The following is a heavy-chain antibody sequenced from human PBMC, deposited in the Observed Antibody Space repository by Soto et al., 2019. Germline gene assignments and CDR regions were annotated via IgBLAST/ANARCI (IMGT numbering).Heavy chain of an antibody. CDR3: ASDLVGASDSYGLDV. J-gene: IGHJ6*02. D-gene: IGHD1-26*01. CDR1: GFTFSNYG. V-gene: IGHV3-33*01. CDR2: IWHDGNNK. Sequence: QVQLVESGGGVVQPGRSLRLSCAASGFTFSNYGMHWVRQAPGKGLEWVAIIWHDGNNKYYADSVRGRFIISRDNSKNRLYLQMNSLGAEDTAVYYCASDLVGASDSYGLDVWGQGTPVTVSS.